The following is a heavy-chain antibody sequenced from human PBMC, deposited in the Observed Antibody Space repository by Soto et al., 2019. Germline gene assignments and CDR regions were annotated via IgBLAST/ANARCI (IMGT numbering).Heavy chain of an antibody. J-gene: IGHJ4*02. Sequence: SETLSLTCTVSGGSISSSSYYWGWIRQPPGKGLEWIGSIYHSGSTYYNPSLKSRVTISVDTSKNQFSLQLSSVTAADTAVYYCATTYYFGSGSAYWGQGTLVTVSS. D-gene: IGHD3-10*01. CDR2: IYHSGST. V-gene: IGHV4-39*01. CDR3: ATTYYFGSGSAY. CDR1: GGSISSSSYY.